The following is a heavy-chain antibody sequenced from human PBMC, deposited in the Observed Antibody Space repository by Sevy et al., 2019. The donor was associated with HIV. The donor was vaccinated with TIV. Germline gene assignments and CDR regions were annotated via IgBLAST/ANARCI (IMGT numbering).Heavy chain of an antibody. CDR2: IYYNGHI. Sequence: SDTLSLTCTVSGGSITSLYWNWIRQPPGKGLEWIANIYYNGHINYNPSLKSRVTLSLDTSKNQFSLRLSSVTAADTAMYYCTGENAWGRGYSWGQGTLVTVSS. D-gene: IGHD1-26*01. V-gene: IGHV4-59*08. J-gene: IGHJ4*02. CDR1: GGSITSLY. CDR3: TGENAWGRGYS.